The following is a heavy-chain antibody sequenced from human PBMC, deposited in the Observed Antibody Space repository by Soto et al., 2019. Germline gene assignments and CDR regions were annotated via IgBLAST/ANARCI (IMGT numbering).Heavy chain of an antibody. D-gene: IGHD3-10*01. J-gene: IGHJ4*02. CDR1: GFTFSSYA. Sequence: GGSLRLSCAASGFTFSSYAMSWVRQAPGKGLEWVSAISGSGGSTYYADSVKGRFTISRDNSKNTLYLQMNSLRAEDTAVYYCAKASNYYGSRSRFDYWGQGTLVTVSS. V-gene: IGHV3-23*01. CDR2: ISGSGGST. CDR3: AKASNYYGSRSRFDY.